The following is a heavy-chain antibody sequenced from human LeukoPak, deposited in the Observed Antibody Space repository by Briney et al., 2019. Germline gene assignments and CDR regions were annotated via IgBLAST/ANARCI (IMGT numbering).Heavy chain of an antibody. J-gene: IGHJ6*02. CDR3: AKDIFTMVRGFIIDYYYYGMDV. CDR2: ISGDGGST. D-gene: IGHD3-10*01. CDR1: GFTFDDYA. Sequence: GGSLRLSCAASGFTFDDYAMHWVRQAPGKGLEWVSLISGDGGSTYYADSVKGRFTISRDNSKNSLYLQMNSLRTEDTALYYCAKDIFTMVRGFIIDYYYYGMDVWGQGTTVTVSS. V-gene: IGHV3-43*02.